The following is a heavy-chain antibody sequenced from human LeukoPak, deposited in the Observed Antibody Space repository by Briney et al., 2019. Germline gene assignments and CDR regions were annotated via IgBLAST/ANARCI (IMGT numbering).Heavy chain of an antibody. CDR1: GYTFTSYD. J-gene: IGHJ6*03. CDR2: MNPNSGNT. V-gene: IGHV1-8*01. Sequence: ASVKVSCKASGYTFTSYDINWVRQATGQGLEWMGWMNPNSGNTGYAQKFQGRVTMTRNTSISTAYMELNSLRSEDTAVYYCASGWLVRTGRYYYYYMDVWGKGTTVTVSS. CDR3: ASGWLVRTGRYYYYYMDV. D-gene: IGHD6-19*01.